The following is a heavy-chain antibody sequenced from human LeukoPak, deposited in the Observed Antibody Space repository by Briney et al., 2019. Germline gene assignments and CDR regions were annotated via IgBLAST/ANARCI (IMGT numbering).Heavy chain of an antibody. J-gene: IGHJ4*02. CDR1: GGSISGSSYY. CDR2: GFYSGSA. CDR3: ARLRGAMTPVTSDFDY. V-gene: IGHV4-39*01. D-gene: IGHD4-17*01. Sequence: PSETLSLTCTVSGGSISGSSYYWAWIRQPPGKGLEWIGCGFYSGSAYYTPSLKSRVTISVDTSKNQFSLILSSVTAADTAVYYCARLRGAMTPVTSDFDYWGQGTLVTVSS.